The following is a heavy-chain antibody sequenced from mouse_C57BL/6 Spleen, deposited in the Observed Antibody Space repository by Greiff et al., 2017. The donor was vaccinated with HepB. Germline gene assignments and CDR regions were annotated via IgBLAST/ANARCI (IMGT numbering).Heavy chain of an antibody. CDR1: GFTFSSYG. D-gene: IGHD4-1*01. CDR2: ISSGGSYT. Sequence: DVKLVESGGDLVKPGGSLKLSCAASGFTFSSYGMSWVRHTPDKRLEWVATISSGGSYTYYPDSVKGRFTISRDNAKNTLYLQMSSLKSEDTAMYYCARHPNWDGDWYFDVWGTGTTVTVAS. J-gene: IGHJ1*03. V-gene: IGHV5-6*02. CDR3: ARHPNWDGDWYFDV.